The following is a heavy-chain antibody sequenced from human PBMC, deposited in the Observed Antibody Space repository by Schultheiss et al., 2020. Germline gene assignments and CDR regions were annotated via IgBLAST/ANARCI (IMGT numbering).Heavy chain of an antibody. J-gene: IGHJ4*02. CDR2: IYYSGST. Sequence: SETLSLTCTVSGGSISSSSYYWGWIRQHPGKGLEWIGYIYYSGSTYYNPSLKSRVTISVDTSKNQFSLKLSSVTAADTAVYYCARLGGNDYGDYWGQGTLVTVSS. CDR3: ARLGGNDYGDY. D-gene: IGHD2-8*01. CDR1: GGSISSSSYY. V-gene: IGHV4-39*01.